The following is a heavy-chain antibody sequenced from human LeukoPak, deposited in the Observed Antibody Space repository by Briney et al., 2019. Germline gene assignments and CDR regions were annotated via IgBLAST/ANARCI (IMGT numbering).Heavy chain of an antibody. CDR1: GYTFTSYA. J-gene: IGHJ4*02. Sequence: ASVKVSCKASGYTFTSYAMHWVRQAPGQRLEWMGWINAGNGNTKYSQKFQGRVTMTRDTSTSTVYMELSSLRSDDTAVYYCARTAARRFDYRGQGTLVTVSS. CDR3: ARTAARRFDY. D-gene: IGHD6-6*01. CDR2: INAGNGNT. V-gene: IGHV1-3*01.